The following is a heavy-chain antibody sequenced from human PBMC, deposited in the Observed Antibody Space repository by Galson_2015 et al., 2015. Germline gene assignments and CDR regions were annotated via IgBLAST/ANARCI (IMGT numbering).Heavy chain of an antibody. CDR1: GFTFSSYT. CDR3: ARVRGTSWNKGDWLDP. Sequence: SLRLSCAASGFTFSSYTISWVRQAPGKGLEWVAAIGGTGAKTYYSESAKGRFTVSRDNSKNTLFLQMNSLTADDTALYYCARVRGTSWNKGDWLDPWRQGTLVTVSS. J-gene: IGHJ5*02. V-gene: IGHV3-23*01. D-gene: IGHD1/OR15-1a*01. CDR2: IGGTGAKT.